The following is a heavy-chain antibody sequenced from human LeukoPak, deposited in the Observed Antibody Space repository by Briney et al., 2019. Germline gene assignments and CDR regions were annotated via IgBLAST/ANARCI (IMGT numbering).Heavy chain of an antibody. J-gene: IGHJ5*02. V-gene: IGHV1-46*01. CDR3: ARDTFGGSFKA. D-gene: IGHD1-26*01. CDR2: INPSGGST. Sequence: ASVKVSCKASGYTFASYGISWVRQAPGQGLEWMGIINPSGGSTSYAQKFQGRVTMTRDTSTSTVYMELSSLRSEDTAVYYCARDTFGGSFKAWGQGTLVTVSS. CDR1: GYTFASYG.